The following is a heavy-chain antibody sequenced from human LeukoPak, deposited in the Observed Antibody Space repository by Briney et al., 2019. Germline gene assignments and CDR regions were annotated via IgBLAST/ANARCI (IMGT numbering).Heavy chain of an antibody. D-gene: IGHD6-13*01. Sequence: GGSLRLSCATSGFSFSSYGMRWVRQAPGKGLECVSAISSSATYTNYADSVRGRFTISRDNSKNTLYLQMNSLRAEDTAVYYCAKVAAQNSYYFDYWGQGTLVTVSS. V-gene: IGHV3-23*01. CDR1: GFSFSSYG. CDR2: ISSSATYT. CDR3: AKVAAQNSYYFDY. J-gene: IGHJ4*02.